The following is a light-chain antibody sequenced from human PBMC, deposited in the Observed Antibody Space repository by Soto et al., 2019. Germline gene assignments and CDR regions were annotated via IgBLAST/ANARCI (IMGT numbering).Light chain of an antibody. V-gene: IGKV3-20*01. Sequence: EIVLTQSPGTLSLSPGERATLSCRASQSVSSSYLAWYQQKPGQAPRLLIYDASTRATGIPDRISGSGYGTDFPLTISRLEPEDFAVYYCQQYGSSPWTFGQGTRVEIK. J-gene: IGKJ1*01. CDR2: DAS. CDR1: QSVSSSY. CDR3: QQYGSSPWT.